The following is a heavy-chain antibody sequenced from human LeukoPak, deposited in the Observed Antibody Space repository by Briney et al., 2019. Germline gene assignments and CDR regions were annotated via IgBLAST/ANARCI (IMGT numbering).Heavy chain of an antibody. Sequence: GGSLRLSCAASGFTFSSYAMHWVRQAPGKGLEWVAVISYDGSNKYYADSVKGRFTISRDNSKNTLYLQMNSLRAEDTAVYYCARAGYSYGSGSYYMDVWGKGTTVTVSS. CDR1: GFTFSSYA. J-gene: IGHJ6*03. CDR3: ARAGYSYGSGSYYMDV. CDR2: ISYDGSNK. D-gene: IGHD5-18*01. V-gene: IGHV3-30-3*01.